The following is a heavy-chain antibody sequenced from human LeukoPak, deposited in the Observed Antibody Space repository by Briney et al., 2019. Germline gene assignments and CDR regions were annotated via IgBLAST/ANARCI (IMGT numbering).Heavy chain of an antibody. Sequence: GESLKISCQTSGYTFIRYWIGWVRQMPGKGLEWMGIVYLGDSNTRYSPSFQGQVTISADKSISTAYLQWSSLKASDTAIYYCARHPPYYRGSRWFDPWGQGTLVTVSS. D-gene: IGHD3-10*01. CDR2: VYLGDSNT. V-gene: IGHV5-51*01. CDR3: ARHPPYYRGSRWFDP. CDR1: GYTFIRYW. J-gene: IGHJ5*02.